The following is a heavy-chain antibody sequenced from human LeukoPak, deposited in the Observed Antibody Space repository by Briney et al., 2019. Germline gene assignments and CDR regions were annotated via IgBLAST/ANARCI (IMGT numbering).Heavy chain of an antibody. V-gene: IGHV1-69*13. Sequence: SVKVSCKASTYTFTSYGASWVRQAPGQGLEWMGGIIPIFGTANYAQKFQGRVTITADESTSTAYMELSSLRSEDTAVYYCARVAAVQLEQDSVLYNWFDPWGQGTLVTVSS. CDR3: ARVAAVQLEQDSVLYNWFDP. D-gene: IGHD1-1*01. CDR2: IIPIFGTA. J-gene: IGHJ5*02. CDR1: TYTFTSYG.